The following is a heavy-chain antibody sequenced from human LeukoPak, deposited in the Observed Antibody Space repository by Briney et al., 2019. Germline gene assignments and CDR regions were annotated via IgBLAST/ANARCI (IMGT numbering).Heavy chain of an antibody. CDR3: ARYCGDYRNWFDP. J-gene: IGHJ5*02. CDR2: IYHSGST. D-gene: IGHD4-17*01. CDR1: GGSISSGGYS. V-gene: IGHV4-30-2*01. Sequence: PSQTLSLTCAVSGGSISSGGYSWSWIRQPPGKGLEWIGYIYHSGSTYYNPSLKSRVTISVDRSKNQFSLKLSSVTAADTAVYYCARYCGDYRNWFDPWGQGTLVTVSS.